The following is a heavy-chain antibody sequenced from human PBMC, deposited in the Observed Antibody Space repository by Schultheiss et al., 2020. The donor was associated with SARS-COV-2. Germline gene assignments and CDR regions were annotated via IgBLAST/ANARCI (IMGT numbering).Heavy chain of an antibody. Sequence: GGSLRLSCEASGFTVSSNYMSWVRQAPGKGLEWVSVIYSGGSTYYADSVKGRFTISRDNSKNTLYLQMNSLRAEDTAVYYCASMWRYCSGGSCYDYWGQGTLVTVSS. CDR2: IYSGGST. V-gene: IGHV3-66*01. CDR1: GFTVSSNY. CDR3: ASMWRYCSGGSCYDY. J-gene: IGHJ4*02. D-gene: IGHD2-15*01.